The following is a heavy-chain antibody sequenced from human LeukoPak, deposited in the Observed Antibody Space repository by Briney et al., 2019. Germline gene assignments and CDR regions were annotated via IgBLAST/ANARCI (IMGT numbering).Heavy chain of an antibody. Sequence: GGSLRLSCTASGFTFSSYAMHWVRQAPGKGLEWGAVISYDGSDKFYADSVKGRFTISRDNSKNTLYLQMNSLRAEDTAVYYCASEVHFNSDYWGQGTLVTVSS. CDR2: ISYDGSDK. J-gene: IGHJ4*02. V-gene: IGHV3-30-3*01. CDR1: GFTFSSYA. CDR3: ASEVHFNSDY. D-gene: IGHD2/OR15-2a*01.